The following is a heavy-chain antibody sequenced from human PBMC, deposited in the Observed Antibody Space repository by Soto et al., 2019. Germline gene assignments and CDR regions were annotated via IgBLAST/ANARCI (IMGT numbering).Heavy chain of an antibody. V-gene: IGHV1-8*01. Sequence: ASVKVSCKASGYTFTSYDINWVRQATGQGLEWMGWMNPNSGNTGYAQKFQGRVTMTRNTSISTAYMELSSLRSEDTAVYYCARRGIRNPYFDDWGQGTLVTVSS. CDR1: GYTFTSYD. CDR2: MNPNSGNT. CDR3: ARRGIRNPYFDD. J-gene: IGHJ4*02. D-gene: IGHD3-16*01.